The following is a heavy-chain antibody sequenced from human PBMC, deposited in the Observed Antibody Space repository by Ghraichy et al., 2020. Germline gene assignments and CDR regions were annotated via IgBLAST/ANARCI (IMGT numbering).Heavy chain of an antibody. Sequence: GGSLRLSCAASGFTFSSYGMHWVRQAPGKGLEWVAVIWYDGSNKYYADYVKGRFTISRDNSKNTLYLQMNSLRAEDTAVYYCARDRVVGATGNVFDYWGQGTLVTVSS. J-gene: IGHJ4*02. CDR1: GFTFSSYG. V-gene: IGHV3-33*01. CDR2: IWYDGSNK. D-gene: IGHD1-26*01. CDR3: ARDRVVGATGNVFDY.